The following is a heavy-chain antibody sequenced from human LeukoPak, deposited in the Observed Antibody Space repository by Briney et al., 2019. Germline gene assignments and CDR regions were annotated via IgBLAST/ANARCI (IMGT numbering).Heavy chain of an antibody. J-gene: IGHJ4*02. D-gene: IGHD6-13*01. V-gene: IGHV1-8*01. CDR3: ARGRYSSSWYFY. Sequence: ASVKVSCKASGYTFTSYDINGVRQATGQGLEWVGWMNPNSGNTGYAQKFQGRVTMTRNTSISTAYMELSSLRSEDTAVYYCARGRYSSSWYFYWGQGTLVTVSS. CDR2: MNPNSGNT. CDR1: GYTFTSYD.